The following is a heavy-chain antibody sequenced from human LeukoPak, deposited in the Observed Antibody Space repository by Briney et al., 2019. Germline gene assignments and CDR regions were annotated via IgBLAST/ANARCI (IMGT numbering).Heavy chain of an antibody. CDR3: ARDMEPDAFDI. CDR2: ITGSGVT. J-gene: IGHJ3*02. Sequence: PGGSLRLSCAASGFSFSVYGMNWVRQAPGKGLEWVSGITGSGVTYYADSVKGRFTVSRDNSKNTLYLQMNSLRAEDTALYYCARDMEPDAFDIWGQGTMVTVSS. D-gene: IGHD1-1*01. V-gene: IGHV3-23*01. CDR1: GFSFSVYG.